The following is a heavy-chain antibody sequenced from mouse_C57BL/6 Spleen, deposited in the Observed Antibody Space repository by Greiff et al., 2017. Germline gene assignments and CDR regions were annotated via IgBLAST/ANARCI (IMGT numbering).Heavy chain of an antibody. CDR3: ARSDYDYPYWYFDV. V-gene: IGHV1-19*01. D-gene: IGHD2-4*01. J-gene: IGHJ1*03. CDR2: INPYNGGT. Sequence: VQLQQSGPVLVKPGASVKMSCKASGYTFTDYYMNWVKQSHGKSLEWIGVINPYNGGTSYNQKFKGKATLTVDKSSSTAYMELNSLTSEDSAVDYCARSDYDYPYWYFDVWGTGTTVTVSS. CDR1: GYTFTDYY.